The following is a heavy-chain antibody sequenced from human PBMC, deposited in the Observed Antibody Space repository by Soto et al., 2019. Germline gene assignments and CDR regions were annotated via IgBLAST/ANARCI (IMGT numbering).Heavy chain of an antibody. D-gene: IGHD1-1*01. CDR3: LRDQRHWNEFADQ. V-gene: IGHV3-74*01. Sequence: VQLVESGGGLVQPGGSLRLSCAASGFAFGSYWMHWVRQAPGKGLVWVSRLSQDGTIATQADSVKGRFTISRDNAKNTLFLQMNSLRADDTAVYYCLRDQRHWNEFADQWGQGTLVTVSS. CDR2: LSQDGTIA. CDR1: GFAFGSYW. J-gene: IGHJ4*02.